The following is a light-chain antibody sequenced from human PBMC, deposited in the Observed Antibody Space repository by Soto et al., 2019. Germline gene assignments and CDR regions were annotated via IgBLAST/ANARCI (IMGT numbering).Light chain of an antibody. CDR1: QSVSSN. Sequence: EIVMTQSPATLSVSPGERATLSCRASQSVSSNLAWYLQKPGQAPRLLIYGASTRATGTPARFSGSGSGTEFTLTISSLQSEDFAVYYCQQYYNWLGTFGQGTKVEIK. V-gene: IGKV3-15*01. CDR3: QQYYNWLGT. J-gene: IGKJ1*01. CDR2: GAS.